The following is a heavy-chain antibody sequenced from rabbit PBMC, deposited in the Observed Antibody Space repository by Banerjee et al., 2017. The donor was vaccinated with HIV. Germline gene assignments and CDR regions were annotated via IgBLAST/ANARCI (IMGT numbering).Heavy chain of an antibody. V-gene: IGHV1S45*01. CDR3: AIDVVGVIGWNFGW. Sequence: LEESGGGLVKPGGTLTLTCTVSGFSFSSNWICWVRQAPGKGLERIACIDTNDGDNDYANCPKGRFTISKTSSTTETLQMTSVTAADTATYFCAIDVVGVIGWNFGWWGPGTLVTVS. J-gene: IGHJ4*01. CDR2: IDTNDGDN. D-gene: IGHD1-1*01. CDR1: GFSFSSNW.